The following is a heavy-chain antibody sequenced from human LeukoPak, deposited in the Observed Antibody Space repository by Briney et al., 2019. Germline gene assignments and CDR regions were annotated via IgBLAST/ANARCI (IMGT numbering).Heavy chain of an antibody. J-gene: IGHJ4*02. CDR3: ARLYSSSSGGN. Sequence: ASVKVSCEASGYTFTGYYMHWVRQAPGQGLEWMGWINPNSGGTNYAQKFQGRVTMTRDTSISTAYMELSRLRPDDTAVYYCARLYSSSSGGNWGQGTLVTVSS. CDR1: GYTFTGYY. V-gene: IGHV1-2*02. D-gene: IGHD6-13*01. CDR2: INPNSGGT.